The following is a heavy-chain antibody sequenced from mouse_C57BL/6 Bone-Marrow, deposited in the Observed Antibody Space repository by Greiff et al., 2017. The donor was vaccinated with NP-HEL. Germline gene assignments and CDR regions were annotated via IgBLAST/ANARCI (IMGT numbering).Heavy chain of an antibody. D-gene: IGHD2-5*01. Sequence: QVQLQQPGAELVKPGASVKLSCKASGYTFTSYWMHWVKQRPGQGLEWIGMIHPNSGSTNYNEKFKSKATLTVDKSSSTAYMQLSSLTSEDSAVYYCARSGAYYSNFDYFDDWGQGTTLTVSS. J-gene: IGHJ2*01. CDR3: ARSGAYYSNFDYFDD. V-gene: IGHV1-64*01. CDR2: IHPNSGST. CDR1: GYTFTSYW.